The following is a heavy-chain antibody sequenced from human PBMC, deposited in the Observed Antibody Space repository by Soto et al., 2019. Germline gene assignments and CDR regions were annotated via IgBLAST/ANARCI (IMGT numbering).Heavy chain of an antibody. V-gene: IGHV1-18*04. D-gene: IGHD3-3*01. Sequence: GASVKVSCKASGYTFTSYGISWVRQAPGQGLEWMGWISAYNGNTNYAQKLQGRVTMTTDTSTSTAYMELRSLRSDDTAVYYCARAKGYDFWSGYWGRASDYYGMDVWGQGTTVTVSS. CDR2: ISAYNGNT. CDR3: ARAKGYDFWSGYWGRASDYYGMDV. J-gene: IGHJ6*02. CDR1: GYTFTSYG.